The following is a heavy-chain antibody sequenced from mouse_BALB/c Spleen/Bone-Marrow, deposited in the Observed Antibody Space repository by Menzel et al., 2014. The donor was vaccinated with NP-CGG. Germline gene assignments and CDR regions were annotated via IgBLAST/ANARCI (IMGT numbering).Heavy chain of an antibody. CDR3: ASYYYGSSSFAY. CDR1: GFNIKDTY. CDR2: IDPANGNT. D-gene: IGHD1-1*01. Sequence: VQFQQSGAELVKPGASVKLSCTASGFNIKDTYMHWVKQRPEQGLEWIGRIDPANGNTKYDPKFQGKATITADTSSNTAYLQLSSLTSGDTAVYYCASYYYGSSSFAYWGQGTLIIVSA. V-gene: IGHV14-3*02. J-gene: IGHJ3*01.